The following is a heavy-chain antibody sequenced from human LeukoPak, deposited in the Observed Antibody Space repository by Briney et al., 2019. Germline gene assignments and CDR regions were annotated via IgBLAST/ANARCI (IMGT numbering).Heavy chain of an antibody. CDR2: INPNSGGT. CDR1: GYTFTGYY. Sequence: GASVKVSCKASGYTFTGYYMNWVRQAPGQGLEWMGWINPNSGGTNYAQKFQGWVTMTRDTFISTAYMELSRLRSDDTAVYYCARVRVAGTFFDYYYGMDVWGQGTTVTVSS. CDR3: ARVRVAGTFFDYYYGMDV. V-gene: IGHV1-2*04. D-gene: IGHD6-19*01. J-gene: IGHJ6*02.